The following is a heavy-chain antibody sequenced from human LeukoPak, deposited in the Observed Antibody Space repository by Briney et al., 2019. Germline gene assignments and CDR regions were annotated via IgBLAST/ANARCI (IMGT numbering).Heavy chain of an antibody. CDR2: IIPIFGTA. J-gene: IGHJ3*02. Sequence: ASVKVSCKASGYTFTSYAISWVRQAPGQGLEWMGGIIPIFGTANYAQKFQGRVTITADESTSTAYMELSSLRSEDTAVYYCARDGGSEYNWNPGDAFDIWGQGTMVTVSS. CDR1: GYTFTSYA. V-gene: IGHV1-69*13. CDR3: ARDGGSEYNWNPGDAFDI. D-gene: IGHD1-20*01.